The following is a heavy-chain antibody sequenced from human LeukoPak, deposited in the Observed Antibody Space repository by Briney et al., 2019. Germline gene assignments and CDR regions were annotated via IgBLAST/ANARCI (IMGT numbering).Heavy chain of an antibody. Sequence: ASVKVSCKASGYTFTNYAMHWVRQAPGQRLEWMGWIIPDNGNTEYSQKFQGRVTITKDTSASTVYMELSSLRSEDTAVYYCARGYCTSTTCYENYWGQGTLVTVSS. CDR3: ARGYCTSTTCYENY. V-gene: IGHV1-3*01. D-gene: IGHD2-2*01. CDR1: GYTFTNYA. J-gene: IGHJ4*02. CDR2: IIPDNGNT.